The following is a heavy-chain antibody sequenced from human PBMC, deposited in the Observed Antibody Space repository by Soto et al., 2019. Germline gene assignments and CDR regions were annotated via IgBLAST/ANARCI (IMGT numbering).Heavy chain of an antibody. CDR2: IYYSGST. CDR3: ARLEYSSGWYYFDY. V-gene: IGHV4-39*01. J-gene: IGHJ4*02. CDR1: GGSISSSSYY. Sequence: QLQLQESGPGLVKPSETLSLTCTVSGGSISSSSYYWGWIRQPPGKGLEWIGSIYYSGSTYYNPSPQRRVTLTVDTSKNQVPLKLSSGTAADTAVYYCARLEYSSGWYYFDYWGQGTLVTVSS. D-gene: IGHD6-19*01.